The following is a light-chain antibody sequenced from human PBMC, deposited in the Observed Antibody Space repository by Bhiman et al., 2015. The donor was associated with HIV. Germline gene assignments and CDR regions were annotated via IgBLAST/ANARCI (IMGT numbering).Light chain of an antibody. CDR1: NIGSKS. Sequence: SYELTQAPSVSVAPGKPASITCGGDNIGSKSVHWYQQKPGQAPVVVMFYDSDRPSGIPDRFSGSKSGNTATLTISRVEAGDEAEYYCQVWDSNSDHSEVFGGGTKLLVL. CDR3: QVWDSNSDHSEV. V-gene: IGLV3-21*01. CDR2: YDS. J-gene: IGLJ2*01.